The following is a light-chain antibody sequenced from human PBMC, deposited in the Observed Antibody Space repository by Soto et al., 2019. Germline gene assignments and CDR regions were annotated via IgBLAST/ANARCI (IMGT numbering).Light chain of an antibody. J-gene: IGKJ1*01. V-gene: IGKV3-15*01. Sequence: EIVMTQSPATLSVSPGERATLSCRASQSVSSNLAWYQQKPGQAPRLLIYGASTRATGIPARFSGSGSGTEFTLTSSSLQSEDVAVYYCQQYNNWPQTFGQGTKVEI. CDR3: QQYNNWPQT. CDR1: QSVSSN. CDR2: GAS.